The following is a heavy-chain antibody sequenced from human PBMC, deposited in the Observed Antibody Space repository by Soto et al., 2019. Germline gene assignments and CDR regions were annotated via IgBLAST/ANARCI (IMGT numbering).Heavy chain of an antibody. CDR3: LNGDYY. D-gene: IGHD4-17*01. J-gene: IGHJ4*02. CDR1: GFTFISHV. CDR2: INRDGNI. Sequence: EEQLVASGGGLVQPGGSLRLYCAASGFTFISHVMNWIRHAPGKGLEWVSSINRDGNIYYADSVKGRFTISRDNAKNSLYLQMNSLRADDTAVYYCLNGDYYVGQGTLVTVSS. V-gene: IGHV3-48*03.